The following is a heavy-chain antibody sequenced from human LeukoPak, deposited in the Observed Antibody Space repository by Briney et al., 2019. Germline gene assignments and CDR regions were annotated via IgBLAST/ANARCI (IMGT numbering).Heavy chain of an antibody. Sequence: GGSLRLSCAASGFTFSSYWMSWVRQAPGKGLEWVANIKQDGGEKYYVDSVKGRFTISRDNAKNSLYLQMNSLRPEDTAVYYCASYNYDILTGWIRLTFDYWGQGTLVTVSS. V-gene: IGHV3-7*02. CDR1: GFTFSSYW. CDR3: ASYNYDILTGWIRLTFDY. J-gene: IGHJ4*02. D-gene: IGHD3-9*01. CDR2: IKQDGGEK.